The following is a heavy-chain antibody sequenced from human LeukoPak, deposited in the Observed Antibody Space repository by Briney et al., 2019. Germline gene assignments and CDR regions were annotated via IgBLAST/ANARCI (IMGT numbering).Heavy chain of an antibody. J-gene: IGHJ3*02. CDR1: GFTFSGYG. Sequence: GGSLRLSCAASGFTFSGYGMHWVRQAPGKGLEWVAVISYDGSNKYYADSVKGRFTISRDNSKNTLYLQMNSLRAENTAVYYCAKEGFDIWGQGTMVTVSS. CDR3: AKEGFDI. CDR2: ISYDGSNK. V-gene: IGHV3-30*18.